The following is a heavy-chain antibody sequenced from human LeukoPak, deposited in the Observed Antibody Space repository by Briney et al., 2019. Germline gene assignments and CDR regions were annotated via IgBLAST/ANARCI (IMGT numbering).Heavy chain of an antibody. Sequence: GGSLRLSCAASGFTFSNAWMSWVRQAPGKGLEWVSSISSSSSYIYYADSVKGRFTISRDNVKNSLYLQMNSLTAQDTAVYYCAKGNVAGRQRAPPKEWFDPWGQGTLVTVSS. CDR1: GFTFSNAW. CDR2: ISSSSSYI. J-gene: IGHJ5*02. V-gene: IGHV3-21*01. CDR3: AKGNVAGRQRAPPKEWFDP. D-gene: IGHD6-6*01.